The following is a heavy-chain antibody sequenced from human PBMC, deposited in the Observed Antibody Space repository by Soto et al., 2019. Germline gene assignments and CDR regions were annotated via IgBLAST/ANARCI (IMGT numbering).Heavy chain of an antibody. Sequence: SETLSLTCTASGGSISSYYWSWIRQPPGKGLEWIGYIYYSVSTNYYPSLKNRVTISVDTSKNQFSLKLSSLTAADTAVYYCARSEYYYFWSGYYEYYYYGMDVWGHGTTVTISS. J-gene: IGHJ6*02. V-gene: IGHV4-59*01. CDR2: IYYSVST. CDR1: GGSISSYY. CDR3: ARSEYYYFWSGYYEYYYYGMDV. D-gene: IGHD3-3*01.